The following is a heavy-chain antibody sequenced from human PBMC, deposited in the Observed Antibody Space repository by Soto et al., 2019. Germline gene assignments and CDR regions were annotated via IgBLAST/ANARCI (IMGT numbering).Heavy chain of an antibody. CDR2: IIPIRGIA. V-gene: IGHV1-69*02. D-gene: IGHD3-22*01. J-gene: IGHJ4*02. CDR3: ASRYDSSYY. Sequence: QVQLLQSGADVKKPGSSVKVSCNASGGTVSSYTISWVRQAPGQGLEWMGRIIPIRGIANYAQKLQGRVTITADKHTRTAYMELSSQRSEDTTVYYCASRYDSSYYWDQGTLVTVSS. CDR1: GGTVSSYT.